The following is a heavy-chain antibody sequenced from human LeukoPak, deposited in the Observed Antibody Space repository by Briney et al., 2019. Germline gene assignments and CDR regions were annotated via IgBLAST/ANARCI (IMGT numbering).Heavy chain of an antibody. Sequence: GGSLRLSCAASAFTVSSHSMSWVRQAPGEGLEWVSVIYSAGFTYYADSVKGRFAISRDNSKNTLYLQMNSLRAEDTAVYYCARDYLYDSSGYYDGYWGQGTLVTVSS. CDR1: AFTVSSHS. V-gene: IGHV3-53*01. CDR3: ARDYLYDSSGYYDGY. J-gene: IGHJ4*02. D-gene: IGHD3-22*01. CDR2: IYSAGFT.